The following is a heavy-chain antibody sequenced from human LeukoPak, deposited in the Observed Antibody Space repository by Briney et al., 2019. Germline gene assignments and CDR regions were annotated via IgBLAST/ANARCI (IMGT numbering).Heavy chain of an antibody. J-gene: IGHJ4*02. V-gene: IGHV3-74*01. D-gene: IGHD6-13*01. CDR2: IDREGDTK. CDR1: GFTFSTYW. Sequence: GGSLRLSCAASGFTFSTYWMHWVRHAPGKGLMWVSRIDREGDTKNYVDSVKGRFTISRDNAKNTLYLQMNTLRAEDTAVYYCAKDPRHAPYSSSWYELDYWGQGTLVTVSS. CDR3: AKDPRHAPYSSSWYELDY.